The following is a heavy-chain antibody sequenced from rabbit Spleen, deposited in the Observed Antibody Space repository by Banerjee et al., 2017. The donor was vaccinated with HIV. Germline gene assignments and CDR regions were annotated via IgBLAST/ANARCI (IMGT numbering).Heavy chain of an antibody. D-gene: IGHD6-1*01. CDR2: IDSGSSGFT. CDR3: ARGRQDNGYVL. V-gene: IGHV1S40*01. CDR1: GVSFSGNSY. J-gene: IGHJ4*01. Sequence: QSLEESGGDLVKPGASLTLTCIASGVSFSGNSYMCWVRQAPGKGLEWIACIDSGSSGFTYFASWAKGRFTISKASSTTVTLQMTSLTAADTATYFCARGRQDNGYVLWGPGTLVTVS.